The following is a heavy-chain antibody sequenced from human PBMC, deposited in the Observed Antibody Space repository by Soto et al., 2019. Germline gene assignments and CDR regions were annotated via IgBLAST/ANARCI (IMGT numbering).Heavy chain of an antibody. CDR3: ARAKRGYGSGSPNYYYYYYMDV. CDR1: GYTSTSYD. D-gene: IGHD3-10*01. J-gene: IGHJ6*03. V-gene: IGHV1-8*01. Sequence: ASVKVSCKASGYTSTSYDINWVRQATGQGLEWMGWMNPNSGNTGYAQKFQGRVTMTRNTSISTAYMELSSLRSEDTAVYYCARAKRGYGSGSPNYYYYYYMDVWGKGTTVTVSS. CDR2: MNPNSGNT.